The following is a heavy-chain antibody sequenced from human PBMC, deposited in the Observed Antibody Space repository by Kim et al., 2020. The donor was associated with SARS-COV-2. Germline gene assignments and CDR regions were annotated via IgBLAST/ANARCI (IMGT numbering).Heavy chain of an antibody. V-gene: IGHV3-30*07. Sequence: KGRFTISRDNSKNTLYLQMNSLRAEDTAVYYCARDWVEQEPDRYYFYYMDVWGKGTTVTVSS. J-gene: IGHJ6*03. CDR3: ARDWVEQEPDRYYFYYMDV. D-gene: IGHD1-1*01.